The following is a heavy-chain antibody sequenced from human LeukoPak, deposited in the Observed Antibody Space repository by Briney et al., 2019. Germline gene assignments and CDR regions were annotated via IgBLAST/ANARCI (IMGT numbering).Heavy chain of an antibody. V-gene: IGHV3-23*01. J-gene: IGHJ4*02. CDR2: ISGSGGST. CDR3: AKDRYYYDSSGYYDC. D-gene: IGHD3-22*01. CDR1: GFTFSSYA. Sequence: GESLRLSCAASGFTFSSYAMSWVRQAPGKGLEWVSAISGSGGSTYYADSVKGRFTISRDNSKNTLYPQMNSLRAEDTAVYYCAKDRYYYDSSGYYDCWGQGTLVTVSS.